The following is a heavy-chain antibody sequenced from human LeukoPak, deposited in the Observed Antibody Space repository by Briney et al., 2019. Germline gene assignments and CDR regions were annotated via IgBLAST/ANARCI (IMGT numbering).Heavy chain of an antibody. D-gene: IGHD3-10*01. Sequence: GGSLRLSCAASXLTFSSYAMSWVRQAPGXXXXXVSVISGRGGSAYYADSVKGRFTISRDNSKNTLYLQMNSLRAEDTAVYYCATGWFGELLFDYWGQGTLVTVSS. J-gene: IGHJ4*02. CDR3: ATGWFGELLFDY. CDR2: ISGRGGSA. CDR1: XLTFSSYA. V-gene: IGHV3-23*01.